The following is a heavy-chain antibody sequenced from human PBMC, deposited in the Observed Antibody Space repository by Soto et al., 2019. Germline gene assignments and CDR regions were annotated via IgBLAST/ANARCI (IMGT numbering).Heavy chain of an antibody. Sequence: GGSLRLSCVASEFTFSSYEMNWVRQAPGKGLEWVSYISSSGSTIYYADSVKGRFTISRDNAKKSLYLQMNSLRAEDTAVYYCVRFGGAAAGPGDYWGQGTLVTVSS. CDR1: EFTFSSYE. CDR2: ISSSGSTI. CDR3: VRFGGAAAGPGDY. J-gene: IGHJ4*02. V-gene: IGHV3-48*03. D-gene: IGHD6-13*01.